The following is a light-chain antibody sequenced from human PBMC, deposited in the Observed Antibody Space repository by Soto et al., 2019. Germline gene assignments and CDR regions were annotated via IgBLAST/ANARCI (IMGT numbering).Light chain of an antibody. Sequence: DIKMTQSPSTLSASVGDRVTITCRASQSIRNWLAWYQQKPGKAPKLLIHQASTLHSGVPSRFSGSGSGTEFTLNISSLQPDDFATYYCQQYNSPAETFGQGTKVEVK. J-gene: IGKJ1*01. CDR2: QAS. CDR1: QSIRNW. CDR3: QQYNSPAET. V-gene: IGKV1-5*03.